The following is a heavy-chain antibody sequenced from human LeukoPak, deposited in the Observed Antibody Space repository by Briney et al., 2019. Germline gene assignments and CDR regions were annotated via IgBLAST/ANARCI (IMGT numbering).Heavy chain of an antibody. D-gene: IGHD3-9*01. CDR3: ARGDYDILTGLNWFDP. Sequence: ASVKVSCKASGYTFTSYDINRVRQATGQGLEWMGWMNPNSGNTGYAQKFQGRVTMTRNTSISTAYMELSSLRSEDTAVYYCARGDYDILTGLNWFDPWGQGTLVTVSS. J-gene: IGHJ5*02. V-gene: IGHV1-8*01. CDR1: GYTFTSYD. CDR2: MNPNSGNT.